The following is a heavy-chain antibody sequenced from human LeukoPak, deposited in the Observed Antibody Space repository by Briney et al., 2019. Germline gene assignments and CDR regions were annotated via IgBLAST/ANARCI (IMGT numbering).Heavy chain of an antibody. J-gene: IGHJ4*02. CDR2: IIPIFGTA. CDR1: GGTFSSYA. Sequence: GASVKVSCKASGGTFSSYAISWVRQAPGQGLERMGGIIPIFGTANYAQKFQGRVTITADESTSTAYMELNSLRAEDTAVYYCARDLGYCTNGVCHTRFDYWGQGTLVAVSS. V-gene: IGHV1-69*01. D-gene: IGHD2-8*01. CDR3: ARDLGYCTNGVCHTRFDY.